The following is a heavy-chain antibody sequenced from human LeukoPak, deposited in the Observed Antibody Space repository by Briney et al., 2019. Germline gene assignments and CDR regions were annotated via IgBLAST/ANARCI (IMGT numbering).Heavy chain of an antibody. CDR3: ARKGDYHDY. CDR2: ISYDGSNK. CDR1: GFIFNNYG. V-gene: IGHV3-30*03. J-gene: IGHJ4*02. Sequence: GGSLRLSCAASGFIFNNYGMHWVRQAPGKGLEWVAVISYDGSNKYYADSVKGRFTISRDNSKNTLYLQMNSLRAEDTAVYYCARKGDYHDYWGQGTLVTVSS.